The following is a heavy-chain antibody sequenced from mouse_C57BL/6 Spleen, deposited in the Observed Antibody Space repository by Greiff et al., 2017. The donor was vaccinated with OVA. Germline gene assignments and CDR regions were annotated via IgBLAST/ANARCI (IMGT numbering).Heavy chain of an antibody. J-gene: IGHJ4*01. Sequence: QVQLQQPGAELVKPGASVKLSCKASGYTFTSYWMHWVKQRPGQGLEWIGMIHPNSGSTNYNEKFKSKATLTVDKSSSTAYTQLSSLTSEDSAVYDGARYGSSPHDAMDYWGQGTSVTVSA. CDR1: GYTFTSYW. CDR2: IHPNSGST. V-gene: IGHV1-64*01. D-gene: IGHD1-1*01. CDR3: ARYGSSPHDAMDY.